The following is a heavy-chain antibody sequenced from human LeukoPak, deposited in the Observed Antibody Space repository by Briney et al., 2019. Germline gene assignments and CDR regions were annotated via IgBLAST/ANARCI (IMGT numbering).Heavy chain of an antibody. D-gene: IGHD6-6*01. CDR1: GRSISSGSYY. J-gene: IGHJ6*03. V-gene: IGHV4-61*02. Sequence: SETLPLTCTFSGRSISSGSYYWSWTRQPAGKGLEWIGRIYTSGSTNYNPSLKSRVTISVDTSKNQFSLKLSSVTAADTAVYYCARARTSGKDYYYYYYMDVWGKGTTVTISS. CDR3: ARARTSGKDYYYYYYMDV. CDR2: IYTSGST.